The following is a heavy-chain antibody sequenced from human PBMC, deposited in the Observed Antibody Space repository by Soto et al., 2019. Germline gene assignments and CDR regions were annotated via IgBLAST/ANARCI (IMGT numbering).Heavy chain of an antibody. Sequence: LRLSCAASGFTFSSYSMSWVRQAPGKGLEWVSGFRSGGDDGTTYYADSVKGRFTISRDNSKNTLFLQMDSLRAEDTAIYYCAKKVNSGPGSQYFDYWGQGTLVTVSS. CDR3: AKKVNSGPGSQYFDY. D-gene: IGHD3-10*01. CDR1: GFTFSSYS. CDR2: FRSGGDDGTT. V-gene: IGHV3-23*01. J-gene: IGHJ4*02.